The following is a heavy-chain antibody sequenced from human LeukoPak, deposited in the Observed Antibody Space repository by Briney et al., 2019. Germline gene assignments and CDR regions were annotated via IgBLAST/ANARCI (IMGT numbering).Heavy chain of an antibody. CDR2: ISYDGSNK. CDR3: AKGPSLSGGAPGCFDY. D-gene: IGHD2-15*01. Sequence: PGRSLRLSCAASGFTFSSYGMHWVRQAPGKGLEWVAVISYDGSNKYYADSVKGRFTTSRDNSKNTLYLQMNSLRAEDTAVYYCAKGPSLSGGAPGCFDYWGQGTLVTVSS. J-gene: IGHJ4*02. CDR1: GFTFSSYG. V-gene: IGHV3-30*18.